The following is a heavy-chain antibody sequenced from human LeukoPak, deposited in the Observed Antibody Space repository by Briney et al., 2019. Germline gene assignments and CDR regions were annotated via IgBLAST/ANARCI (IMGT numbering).Heavy chain of an antibody. V-gene: IGHV3-21*01. CDR2: LSSSGKHI. J-gene: IGHJ4*02. Sequence: GGSLTLTCAASGFTFSISSMNCLRQAPGGGLGGVSSLSSSGKHIYYPDSMKGRFTVSGDNANDSLSLQMSSLRAEDTAIHYFARYLGARISCFSHWGQGTLVTVSS. CDR3: ARYLGARISCFSH. CDR1: GFTFSISS. D-gene: IGHD2-15*01.